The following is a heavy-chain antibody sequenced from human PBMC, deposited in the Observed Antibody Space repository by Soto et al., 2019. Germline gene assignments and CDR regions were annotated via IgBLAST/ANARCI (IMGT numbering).Heavy chain of an antibody. D-gene: IGHD6-13*01. Sequence: EVQLVESGGGLVQPGGSLRLSCAASGFTVSSNYMSWVRQAPGKGLEWVSVIYSGGSTYYADSVKGRFTISRDNSKNTLYLQMNSLRAEDTAVYYCAREQQQLVRGIYYYYGMDVWGQGTTVTVSS. V-gene: IGHV3-66*01. CDR2: IYSGGST. J-gene: IGHJ6*02. CDR3: AREQQQLVRGIYYYYGMDV. CDR1: GFTVSSNY.